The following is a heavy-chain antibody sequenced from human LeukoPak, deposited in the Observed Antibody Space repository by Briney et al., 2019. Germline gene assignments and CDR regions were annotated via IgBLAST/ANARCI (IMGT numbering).Heavy chain of an antibody. V-gene: IGHV4-31*03. D-gene: IGHD5-18*01. Sequence: SQTLSLTCTVSGGSISSGGYYWSWIRQHPGKGLEWIGYIYYSGSTYYNPSLKSRDTISVDTSKNQFSLKLSSVSAADTAVYYCARQDTARHLDYWGQGTLVTVSS. CDR3: ARQDTARHLDY. CDR1: GGSISSGGYY. J-gene: IGHJ4*02. CDR2: IYYSGST.